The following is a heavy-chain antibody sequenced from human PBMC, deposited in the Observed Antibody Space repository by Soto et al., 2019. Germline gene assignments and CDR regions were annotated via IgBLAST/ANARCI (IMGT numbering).Heavy chain of an antibody. CDR3: ARDRYSYYDFWSGSLPYYYYGMDV. CDR2: INSDGTTT. J-gene: IGHJ6*02. V-gene: IGHV3-74*01. CDR1: GFTFSPFW. Sequence: LRLSCVASGFTFSPFWMSWVRQAPGKGLVWVSRINSDGTTTPYADSVKGRFTISRDNAKNSLYLQMNSLRAEDTAVYYCARDRYSYYDFWSGSLPYYYYGMDVWGQGTTVTVSS. D-gene: IGHD3-3*01.